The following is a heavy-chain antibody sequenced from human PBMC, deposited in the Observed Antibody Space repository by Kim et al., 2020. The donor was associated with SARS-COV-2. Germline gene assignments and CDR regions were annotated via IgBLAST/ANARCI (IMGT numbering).Heavy chain of an antibody. CDR1: GFTFSSYA. Sequence: GGSLRLSCAASGFTFSSYAINWVRQAPGMGLEWVSSIGTDSDTYYADSVKGRFTISRDNSQNTVHLQVTSLRTDDTAVYYCEAYSVKPQRYQFDYWGRGTLVIVSS. V-gene: IGHV3-23*01. D-gene: IGHD1-26*01. CDR2: IGTDSDT. J-gene: IGHJ4*02. CDR3: EAYSVKPQRYQFDY.